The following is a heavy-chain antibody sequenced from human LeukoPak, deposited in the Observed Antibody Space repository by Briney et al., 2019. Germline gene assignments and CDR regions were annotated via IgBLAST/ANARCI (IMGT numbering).Heavy chain of an antibody. CDR2: ISVTGGST. J-gene: IGHJ4*02. D-gene: IGHD3-10*01. Sequence: GGSLRLSCSAPGFTFSRYAMSWVRQPPGKGLEWVSAISVTGGSTFYADSVKGRFTVSRDNSKNTLFLQMNRLRADDTAVYYCAQEGHGSGSYYLPYWGQGTLVTVSS. V-gene: IGHV3-23*01. CDR1: GFTFSRYA. CDR3: AQEGHGSGSYYLPY.